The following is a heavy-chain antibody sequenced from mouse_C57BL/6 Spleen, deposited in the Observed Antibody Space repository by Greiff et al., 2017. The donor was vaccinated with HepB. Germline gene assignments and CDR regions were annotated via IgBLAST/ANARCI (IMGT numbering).Heavy chain of an antibody. J-gene: IGHJ3*01. D-gene: IGHD3-3*01. CDR1: GYTFTDYE. CDR2: IDPETGGT. Sequence: QVQLKESGAELVRPGASVTLSCKASGYTFTDYEMHWVKQTPVHGLEWIGAIDPETGGTAYNQKFKGKAILTADKSSSTAYLELRSRTSEDSAVYYCTTRGDVFAYWGQGTLVTVSA. V-gene: IGHV1-15*01. CDR3: TTRGDVFAY.